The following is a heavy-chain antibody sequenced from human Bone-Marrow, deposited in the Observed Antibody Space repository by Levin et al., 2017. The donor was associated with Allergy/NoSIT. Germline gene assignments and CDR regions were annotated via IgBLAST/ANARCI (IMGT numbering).Heavy chain of an antibody. CDR1: GFIFADYA. J-gene: IGHJ6*03. V-gene: IGHV3-23*01. CDR3: AKAETTVMLDYSYFDV. CDR2: LDGSSGKT. D-gene: IGHD4-17*01. Sequence: GGSLRLSCRISGFIFADYAMNWVHQAPGRGLEWVSSLDGSSGKTHYADSVKGRFTISREYSKDTLFLQMNSLRAEDTARYYCAKAETTVMLDYSYFDVWGEGTAVTVSS.